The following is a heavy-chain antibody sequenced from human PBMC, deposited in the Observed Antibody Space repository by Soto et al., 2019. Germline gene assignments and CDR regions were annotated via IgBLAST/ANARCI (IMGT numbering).Heavy chain of an antibody. CDR3: AIPYCYGSSGS. D-gene: IGHD3-22*01. J-gene: IGHJ3*01. Sequence: RGSLRLSCAASGFTFSSYGMNWVRQAPGKGLEWVAVISYDGSNKYYADSVKGRFTISRDNSKNTLYLQMNSLRAEDTAEYYCAIPYCYGSSGSWGQGTMVTVSS. V-gene: IGHV3-30*03. CDR2: ISYDGSNK. CDR1: GFTFSSYG.